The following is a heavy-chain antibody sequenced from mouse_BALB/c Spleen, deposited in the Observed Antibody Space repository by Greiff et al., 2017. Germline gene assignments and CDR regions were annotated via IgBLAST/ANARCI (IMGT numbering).Heavy chain of an antibody. CDR1: GFNIKDYY. Sequence: VQLQQSGAELVRPGASVKLSCTASGFNIKDYYMHWVKQRPEQGLEWIGWIDPENGDTEYAPKFQGKATMTADTSSNTAYLQLSSLTSEDTAVYYGNALDNGRNYAMDYWGQGTSVTVSS. D-gene: IGHD4-1*01. CDR3: NALDNGRNYAMDY. J-gene: IGHJ4*01. V-gene: IGHV14-4*02. CDR2: IDPENGDT.